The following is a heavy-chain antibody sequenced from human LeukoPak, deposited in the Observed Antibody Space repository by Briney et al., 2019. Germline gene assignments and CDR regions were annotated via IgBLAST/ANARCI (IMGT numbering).Heavy chain of an antibody. CDR2: IYSSRS. CDR1: GASISSYY. CDR3: ARAAGRDTTSGLDFDY. Sequence: PSETLSLTCTVSGASISSYYWSWIRQPAGKGLEWIWRIYSSRSIYNPSLKSRVTMSVDTSKNQFSLKLSSVTAADTAVYYCARAAGRDTTSGLDFDYWGQGILVTVSS. J-gene: IGHJ4*02. D-gene: IGHD1-26*01. V-gene: IGHV4-4*07.